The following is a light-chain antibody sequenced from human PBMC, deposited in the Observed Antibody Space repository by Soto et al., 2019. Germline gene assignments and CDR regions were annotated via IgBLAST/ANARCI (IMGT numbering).Light chain of an antibody. CDR3: HQRGNWHII. CDR2: DAS. Sequence: EIVLTQSPATLSFSPGERATLSCRASQDISIYLAWYQQKPGQAPRLLIDDASNRATGIPARFTGSGSGTDFTLTIGSLEPEEFAVYYCHQRGNWHIIFGGGPEVEIK. CDR1: QDISIY. J-gene: IGKJ4*01. V-gene: IGKV3-11*01.